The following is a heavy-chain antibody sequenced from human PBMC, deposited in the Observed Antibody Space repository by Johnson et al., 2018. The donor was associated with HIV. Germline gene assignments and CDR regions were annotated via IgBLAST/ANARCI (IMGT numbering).Heavy chain of an antibody. CDR2: ISYDGSNK. Sequence: QVQLVESGGGVVQPGRSLRLSCAASGFTFSSYAMHWVRQAPGKGLEWVAVISYDGSNKYYADSVKGRFTISRDNSKNTLYLQMNSLRAEDTAVYYCARGFSVSSGYCYAFDIWGQGTMVTVSP. CDR3: ARGFSVSSGYCYAFDI. V-gene: IGHV3-30*04. J-gene: IGHJ3*02. CDR1: GFTFSSYA. D-gene: IGHD3-22*01.